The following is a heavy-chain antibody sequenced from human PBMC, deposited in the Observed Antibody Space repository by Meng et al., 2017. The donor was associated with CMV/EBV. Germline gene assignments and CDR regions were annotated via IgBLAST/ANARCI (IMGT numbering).Heavy chain of an antibody. J-gene: IGHJ6*02. Sequence: GGSLRLSCAASGFTFSSYSMNWVRQAPGKGLEWVSSISSSSSYIYYADSVKGRFTISRDNAKNPLYLQMNSLRAEDTAVYYCARVCNTSPYYDFWSGYFSADVYGMDVWGQGTTVTVSS. V-gene: IGHV3-21*01. D-gene: IGHD3-3*01. CDR1: GFTFSSYS. CDR3: ARVCNTSPYYDFWSGYFSADVYGMDV. CDR2: ISSSSSYI.